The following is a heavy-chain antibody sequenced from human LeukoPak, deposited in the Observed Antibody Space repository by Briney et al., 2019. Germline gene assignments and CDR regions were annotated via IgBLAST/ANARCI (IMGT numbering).Heavy chain of an antibody. CDR1: GGSVSSGSYY. V-gene: IGHV4-61*01. Sequence: SETLSLTCTVSGGSVSSGSYYCSWIRQPPGKGLEWIGYIYYSGSTNYNPSLKSRVTISVDTSKNQFSLKLSSVTAADTAVYYCARFRRDGYNYAYYYGMDVWGQGTTVTVSS. CDR3: ARFRRDGYNYAYYYGMDV. CDR2: IYYSGST. J-gene: IGHJ6*02. D-gene: IGHD5-24*01.